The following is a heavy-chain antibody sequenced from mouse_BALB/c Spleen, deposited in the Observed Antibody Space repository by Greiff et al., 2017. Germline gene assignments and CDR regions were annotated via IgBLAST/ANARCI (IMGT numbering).Heavy chain of an antibody. Sequence: VQLKQSGAELARPGASVKLSCKASGYTFTSYWMQWVKQRPGQGLEWIGAIYPGDGDTRYTQKFKGKATLTADKSSSTAYMQLSSLASEDSAVYYCARSGSSPYYYAMDYWGQGTSVTVSS. CDR1: GYTFTSYW. CDR3: ARSGSSPYYYAMDY. CDR2: IYPGDGDT. D-gene: IGHD1-1*01. V-gene: IGHV1-87*01. J-gene: IGHJ4*01.